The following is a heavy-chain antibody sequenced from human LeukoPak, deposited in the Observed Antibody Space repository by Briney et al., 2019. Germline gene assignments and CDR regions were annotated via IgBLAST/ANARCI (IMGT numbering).Heavy chain of an antibody. J-gene: IGHJ6*02. V-gene: IGHV1-46*01. CDR2: INPSGGST. Sequence: GASVKVSCKASGYTFTSYYMHWVRQAPGQGLEWMGIINPSGGSTSYAQKFQGRVTMTRDTSTSTVYMELSSLRSGDTAVYYCARDGVGKRSFMDVWGQGTTVTVSS. CDR3: ARDGVGKRSFMDV. CDR1: GYTFTSYY. D-gene: IGHD3-10*01.